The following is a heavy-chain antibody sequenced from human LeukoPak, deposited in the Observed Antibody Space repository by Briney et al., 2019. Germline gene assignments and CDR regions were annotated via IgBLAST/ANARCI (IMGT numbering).Heavy chain of an antibody. CDR3: ARDLKTITVTGDYYYYYGMDV. J-gene: IGHJ6*02. CDR1: GYTFTSYG. V-gene: IGHV1-18*01. D-gene: IGHD4-11*01. CDR2: ISAYNGNT. Sequence: ASVKVSCKASGYTFTSYGISWVRQAPGQGLEWMGWISAYNGNTNYAKELQGRVSMTTDTSTSTAYMELRSLRSDDTAVYYCARDLKTITVTGDYYYYYGMDVWGQGTTVTGSS.